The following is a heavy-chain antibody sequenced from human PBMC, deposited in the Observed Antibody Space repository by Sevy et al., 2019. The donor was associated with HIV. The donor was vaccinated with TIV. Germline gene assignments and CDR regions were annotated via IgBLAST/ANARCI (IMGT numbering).Heavy chain of an antibody. CDR1: GYRFTDYS. V-gene: IGHV1-2*06. CDR3: AWGVMMPAQGHFEY. D-gene: IGHD2-2*01. Sequence: ASVKVSCKASGYRFTDYSILWVRQAPGQGLEWMGRINPNSGGTNYAQKFQGRVTMTRDTSISTAYMELSRLTSDDTAVYYCAWGVMMPAQGHFEYWGQGTLVTVSS. CDR2: INPNSGGT. J-gene: IGHJ4*02.